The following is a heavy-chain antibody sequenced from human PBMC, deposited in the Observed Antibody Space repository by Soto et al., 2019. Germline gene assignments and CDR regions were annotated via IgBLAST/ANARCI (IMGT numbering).Heavy chain of an antibody. CDR1: VASLTRVNW. CDR3: ARDQGSHPGD. V-gene: IGHV4-4*02. CDR2: IHHSGST. Sequence: QVQLQESGPGLVRPSGTVSLTCAVSVASLTRVNWGSWVRQPPGKALEWIGEIHHSGSTNYNPSLKSRVTMSVVPSKDLFSLTLNSVTAADTAFYYCARDQGSHPGDWGQGTLVSVSS. D-gene: IGHD6-13*01. J-gene: IGHJ4*02.